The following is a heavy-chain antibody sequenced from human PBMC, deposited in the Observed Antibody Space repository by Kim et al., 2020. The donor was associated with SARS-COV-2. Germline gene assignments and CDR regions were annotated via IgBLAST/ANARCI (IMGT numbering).Heavy chain of an antibody. CDR3: ARGYYDSSGYYYNWYFDL. V-gene: IGHV3-53*01. J-gene: IGHJ2*01. Sequence: GGSLRLSCAASGFTVGSNYMSWVRQAPGKGLEWVSVIYSGGSTYYADSVKGLFTISRDKSKNTLYLQMNNLRAEDTAVYYCARGYYDSSGYYYNWYFDLWGRGTLVTVSS. D-gene: IGHD3-22*01. CDR1: GFTVGSNY. CDR2: IYSGGST.